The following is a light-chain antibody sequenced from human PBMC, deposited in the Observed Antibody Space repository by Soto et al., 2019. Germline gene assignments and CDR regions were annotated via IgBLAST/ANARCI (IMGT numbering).Light chain of an antibody. V-gene: IGKV1-33*01. J-gene: IGKJ4*01. CDR2: DVS. CDR3: QQYDHLPFT. CDR1: HDINNY. Sequence: DIQMTQSPSSLSAFVGDRVTITCQASHDINNYLNWYQHKPGKAPKLLIYDVSRLDTGVPPRFSGSQSRADFLLTISSLQPEDIAKYYCQQYDHLPFTLGGGTKVEIK.